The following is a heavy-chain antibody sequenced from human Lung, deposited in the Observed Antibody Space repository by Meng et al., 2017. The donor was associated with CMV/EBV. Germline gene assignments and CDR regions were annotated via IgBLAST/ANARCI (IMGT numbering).Heavy chain of an antibody. D-gene: IGHD2-2*01. J-gene: IGHJ3*02. CDR2: ISSSRTYI. CDR1: GFSFSTYT. Sequence: SCAPSGFSFSTYTLHWVRQAPGKDLEWVASISSSRTYINYADPGKGRFTISRDNAKDSLYLHMSSTRAEDTAVYYCARERLYQPLWGDALDIWGQGXMVTVSS. V-gene: IGHV3-21*06. CDR3: ARERLYQPLWGDALDI.